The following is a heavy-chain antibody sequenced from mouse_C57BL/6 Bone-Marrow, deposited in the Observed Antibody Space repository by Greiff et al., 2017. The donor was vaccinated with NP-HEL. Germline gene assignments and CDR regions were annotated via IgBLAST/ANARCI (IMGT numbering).Heavy chain of an antibody. J-gene: IGHJ1*03. Sequence: QVQLQQSGPGLVQPSQSLSITCTVSGFSLTSYGVHWVRQSPGKGLEWLGVIWSGGSTDYNAAFISSLSISTDNSKSQVFCKMNSVQADDTAIDYCARSGSRWYWDFDVWGTGTTVTVSA. CDR2: IWSGGST. V-gene: IGHV2-2*01. D-gene: IGHD1-1*01. CDR1: GFSLTSYG. CDR3: ARSGSRWYWDFDV.